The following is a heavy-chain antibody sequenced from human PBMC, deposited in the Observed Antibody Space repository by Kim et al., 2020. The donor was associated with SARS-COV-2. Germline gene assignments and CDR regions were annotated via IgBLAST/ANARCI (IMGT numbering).Heavy chain of an antibody. CDR3: ASLTPNYDILTGYPDY. CDR2: INHSGST. CDR1: GGSFSGYY. J-gene: IGHJ4*01. Sequence: SETLSLTCAVYGGSFSGYYWSWIRQPPGKGLEWIGEINHSGSTNYNPSLKSRVTISVDTSKNQFSLKLSSVTAADTAVYYCASLTPNYDILTGYPDYWG. V-gene: IGHV4-34*01. D-gene: IGHD3-9*01.